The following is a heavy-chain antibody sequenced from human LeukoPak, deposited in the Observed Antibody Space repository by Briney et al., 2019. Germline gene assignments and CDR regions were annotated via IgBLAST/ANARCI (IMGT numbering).Heavy chain of an antibody. J-gene: IGHJ4*02. Sequence: SETLSLTCTVSGGSISSSSYYWGWIRQPPGKGLEWIGSIYYSGSTYYNPSLKSRVTISVDTSKNQFSLKLSSVTAADTAVYYCARDRRFGEFDYWGQGTLVTVSS. CDR3: ARDRRFGEFDY. CDR1: GGSISSSSYY. V-gene: IGHV4-39*07. D-gene: IGHD3-10*01. CDR2: IYYSGST.